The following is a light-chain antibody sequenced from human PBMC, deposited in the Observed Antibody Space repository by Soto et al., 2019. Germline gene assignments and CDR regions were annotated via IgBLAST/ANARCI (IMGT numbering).Light chain of an antibody. J-gene: IGLJ1*01. CDR1: SSDVGGHNY. CDR2: DVS. CDR3: SSYTSSSSYV. V-gene: IGLV2-14*01. Sequence: QSVLTQPASLSVSPGQSITISCTGTSSDVGGHNYVSWYQQHPGKAPKLMIYDVSNRPSGVSNRFSGSKSGNTASLTISGLQAEDEADYYCSSYTSSSSYVFGTGTKVT.